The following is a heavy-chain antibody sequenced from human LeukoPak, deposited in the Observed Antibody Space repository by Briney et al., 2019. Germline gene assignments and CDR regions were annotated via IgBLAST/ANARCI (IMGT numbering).Heavy chain of an antibody. CDR3: AKFYSGYDTVDY. J-gene: IGHJ4*02. CDR1: GFTFSSYG. D-gene: IGHD5-12*01. V-gene: IGHV3-23*01. Sequence: GGSLRLSCAASGFTFSSYGMTWVRQAPGKGLEWVSAISGSDGRTYYADSVKGRFTISRDNSKNTLYLQMNSLRAEDTAVYYCAKFYSGYDTVDYWGQGTLVTVSS. CDR2: ISGSDGRT.